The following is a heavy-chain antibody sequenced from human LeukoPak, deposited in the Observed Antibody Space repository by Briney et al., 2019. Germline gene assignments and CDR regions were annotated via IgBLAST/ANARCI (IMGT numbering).Heavy chain of an antibody. CDR2: IYSGGRT. Sequence: GGSLRLSCAASGFTVSSNYMSWVRQAPGKGLEGVSVIYSGGRTYYADTVKGRFTISRDNSKNTLYLQMNSLRAEDTAVYYCAREYGSGTGDYWGQGTLVTVSS. CDR3: AREYGSGTGDY. J-gene: IGHJ4*02. D-gene: IGHD3-10*01. CDR1: GFTVSSNY. V-gene: IGHV3-53*01.